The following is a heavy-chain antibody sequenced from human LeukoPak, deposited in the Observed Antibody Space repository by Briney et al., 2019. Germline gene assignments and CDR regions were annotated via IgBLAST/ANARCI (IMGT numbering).Heavy chain of an antibody. J-gene: IGHJ6*02. CDR3: ATHFTVGYYYYGMDV. D-gene: IGHD3-3*02. V-gene: IGHV1-2*02. CDR1: GYSFTGYY. Sequence: GSSVKVSCKASGYSFTGYYMHWVRQAPGQGLEWMGWINPNSGGTNYAQNFQGRVTMTRDPSISTAYMELSRLRSDDTAVYFCATHFTVGYYYYGMDVWGQGTTVTVSS. CDR2: INPNSGGT.